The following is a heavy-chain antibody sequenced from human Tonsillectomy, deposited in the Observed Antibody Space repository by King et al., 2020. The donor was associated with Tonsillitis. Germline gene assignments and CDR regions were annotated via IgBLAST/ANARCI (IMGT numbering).Heavy chain of an antibody. J-gene: IGHJ5*02. CDR3: AREYTTVSWFDP. CDR2: TYYTGNT. D-gene: IGHD2-2*02. V-gene: IGHV4-59*12. CDR1: GVSINSYY. Sequence: QLQESGPGLVKPSETLSLTCHVSGVSINSYYWSWIRQPPGKGLDWIGNTYYTGNTNYNPSLKSRVTISVDTSKYQISLKLTSVTAADTSVYYCAREYTTVSWFDPWGQGTLVTVSS.